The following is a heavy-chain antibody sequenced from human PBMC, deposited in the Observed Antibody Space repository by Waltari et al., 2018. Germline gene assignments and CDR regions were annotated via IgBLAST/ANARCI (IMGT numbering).Heavy chain of an antibody. CDR2: INHGGST. J-gene: IGHJ4*02. D-gene: IGHD6-13*01. Sequence: QVQLQQWGAGLLKPSETLSLTRAVYGGSFSGYYRCWIRQPPGKGLEGIGEINHGGSTNYNPTRKGRVTISVDTSKNQFSLKLSSVTAADTAVYYCARRDSSSWPFDYWGQGTLVTVS. CDR1: GGSFSGYY. CDR3: ARRDSSSWPFDY. V-gene: IGHV4-34*01.